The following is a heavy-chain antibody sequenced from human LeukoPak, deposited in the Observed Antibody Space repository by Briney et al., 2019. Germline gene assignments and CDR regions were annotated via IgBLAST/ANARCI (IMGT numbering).Heavy chain of an antibody. J-gene: IGHJ1*01. CDR1: GYTFTSYG. V-gene: IGHV1-18*01. CDR3: ARGDYYDSSGYPSLD. CDR2: ISAYNGNT. D-gene: IGHD3-22*01. Sequence: ASVKVSCKASGYTFTSYGISWVRQAPGQGLEWMGWISAYNGNTNYAQKLQGRVTMTTDTSTSTAYMELRSLRSDDTAVYYCARGDYYDSSGYPSLDWGQGTLVTVSS.